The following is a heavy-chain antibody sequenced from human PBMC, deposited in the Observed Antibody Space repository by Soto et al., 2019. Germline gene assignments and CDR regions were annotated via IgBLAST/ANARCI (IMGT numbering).Heavy chain of an antibody. CDR2: FHSSGAT. V-gene: IGHV4-30-4*01. J-gene: IGHJ4*01. CDR3: ASIWFGDFDY. D-gene: IGHD3-10*01. CDR1: GASISSADYY. Sequence: QVQLQESGPGLVKPSQTLSLTCTVSGASISSADYYWSWIRQPPGKGLEWIGYFHSSGATYKDPSPKSRVTISVDTSKNQISLRLDSVTAADTATYYCASIWFGDFDYWGHGTLVTISS.